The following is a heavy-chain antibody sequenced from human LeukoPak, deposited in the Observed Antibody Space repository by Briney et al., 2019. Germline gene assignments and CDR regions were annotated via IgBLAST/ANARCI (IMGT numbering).Heavy chain of an antibody. CDR3: ATGAPYCTNGVCVHKGRVYSFDY. V-gene: IGHV1-24*01. J-gene: IGHJ4*02. Sequence: ASVKVSCKVSGYTLTELSMHWVRQAPGKGLEWMGGFDPEDGETIYAQKFQGRVTMTEDTSTDTAYMELSSLRSEDTAVNYCATGAPYCTNGVCVHKGRVYSFDYWGQGTLVTVSS. D-gene: IGHD2-8*01. CDR1: GYTLTELS. CDR2: FDPEDGET.